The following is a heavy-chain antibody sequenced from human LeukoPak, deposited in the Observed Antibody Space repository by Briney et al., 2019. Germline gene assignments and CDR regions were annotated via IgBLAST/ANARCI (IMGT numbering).Heavy chain of an antibody. J-gene: IGHJ4*02. V-gene: IGHV4-39*07. CDR3: AGERGEEYSSGWYKRNYFDN. CDR1: GDSFSSVTDY. CDR2: GDYSGGT. Sequence: ASETLSLTCTVSGDSFSSVTDYWAWIRQPPGKGLEWIASGDYSGGTYYNPSLESRVAISADMSKNQFSLKLTSVTGADTAVYYCAGERGEEYSSGWYKRNYFDNWGQGIRVTVSS. D-gene: IGHD6-19*01.